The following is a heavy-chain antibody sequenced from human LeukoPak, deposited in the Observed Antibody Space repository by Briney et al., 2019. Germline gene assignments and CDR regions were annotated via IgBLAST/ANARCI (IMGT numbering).Heavy chain of an antibody. CDR2: INPSGGST. V-gene: IGHV1-46*01. J-gene: IGHJ5*02. CDR1: GYTFTSYY. CDR3: ARGGVVPDAFGGFDP. D-gene: IGHD2-2*01. Sequence: GASVKVSCKASGYTFTSYYMHWVRQAPGQGLEWMGIINPSGGSTSYAQKFQGRVTMTRDTSTSTVYVELSSLRSEDTAVYYCARGGVVPDAFGGFDPWGQGTLVTVSS.